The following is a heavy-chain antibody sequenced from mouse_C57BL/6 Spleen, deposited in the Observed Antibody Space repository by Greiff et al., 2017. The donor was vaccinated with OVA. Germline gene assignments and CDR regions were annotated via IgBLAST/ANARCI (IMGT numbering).Heavy chain of an antibody. Sequence: QVQLKQPGAELVKPGASVKLSCKASGYTFTSYWMQWVKQRPGQGLEWIGEIDPSDSYTNYNQKFKGKATLTVDTSSSTAYMQLSSLTSEDSAVYYCALRTGTGYFDVWGTGTTVTVSS. CDR3: ALRTGTGYFDV. D-gene: IGHD4-1*01. J-gene: IGHJ1*03. V-gene: IGHV1-50*01. CDR2: IDPSDSYT. CDR1: GYTFTSYW.